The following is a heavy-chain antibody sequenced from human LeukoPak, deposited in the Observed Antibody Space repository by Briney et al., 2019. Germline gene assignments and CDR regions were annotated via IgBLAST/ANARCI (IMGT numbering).Heavy chain of an antibody. V-gene: IGHV4-30-4*01. CDR2: IYYSGST. CDR3: ARSGYSYGYVVDY. J-gene: IGHJ4*02. CDR1: GGSISSGDYY. Sequence: PSETLSLTSTVSGGSISSGDYYWSWIRQPPGKGLEWIGYIYYSGSTYYNPSLKSRVTISVDTSKNQFSLKLSSVTAADTAVYYCARSGYSYGYVVDYWGQGTLVTVSS. D-gene: IGHD5-18*01.